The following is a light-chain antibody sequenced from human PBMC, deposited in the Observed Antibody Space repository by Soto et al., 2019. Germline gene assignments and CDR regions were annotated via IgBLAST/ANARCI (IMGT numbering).Light chain of an antibody. CDR3: QRRSNWPPEVT. J-gene: IGKJ3*01. Sequence: EIVLTQSPDTLSLSPGERATLSCRASQSVRSSLAWYQQKPGQAPRLLIYDASNRATGIPARFSGSGSGTDLPLTISILGPEDFEVYYCQRRSNWPPEVTFGPGTKVDIK. V-gene: IGKV3-11*01. CDR1: QSVRSS. CDR2: DAS.